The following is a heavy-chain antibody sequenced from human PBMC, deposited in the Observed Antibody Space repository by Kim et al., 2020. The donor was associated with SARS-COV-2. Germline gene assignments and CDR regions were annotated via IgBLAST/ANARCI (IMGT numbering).Heavy chain of an antibody. CDR3: ARLGWNYDFWSGNPKYYFDY. D-gene: IGHD3-3*01. Sequence: RFTISRDNAKNSLYLQMNSLRAEDTAVYYCARLGWNYDFWSGNPKYYFDYWGQGTLVTVSS. V-gene: IGHV3-7*04. J-gene: IGHJ4*02.